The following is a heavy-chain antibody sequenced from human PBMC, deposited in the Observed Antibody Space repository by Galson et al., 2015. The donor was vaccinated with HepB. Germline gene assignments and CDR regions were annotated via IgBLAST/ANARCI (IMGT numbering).Heavy chain of an antibody. Sequence: SVKVSCKASGGTFSSYAISWVRQAPGQGLEWMGGIIPIFGTANYAQKFQGRVTITADESTSTAYMELSSLRSEDTAVYYCASTERGTYYYDSSGPKQRGYYYYMDVWGKGTTVTVSS. V-gene: IGHV1-69*13. J-gene: IGHJ6*03. CDR2: IIPIFGTA. CDR3: ASTERGTYYYDSSGPKQRGYYYYMDV. D-gene: IGHD3-22*01. CDR1: GGTFSSYA.